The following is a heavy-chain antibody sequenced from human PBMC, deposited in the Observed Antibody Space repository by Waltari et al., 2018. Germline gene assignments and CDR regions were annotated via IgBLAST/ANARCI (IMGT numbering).Heavy chain of an antibody. D-gene: IGHD4-17*01. CDR2: IYYSGST. J-gene: IGHJ4*02. CDR3: ASARDYGDYVAIFDY. Sequence: QVQLKESGTGLVKPSQTLSRTCTVSGGAISRGGYYWRWIGQHPGKGLEWIGYIYYSGSTYYTPSLKSRVTISVDTSKNQFSLKLSSVTAADTAVYYCASARDYGDYVAIFDYWGQGTLVTVSS. CDR1: GGAISRGGYY. V-gene: IGHV4-31*03.